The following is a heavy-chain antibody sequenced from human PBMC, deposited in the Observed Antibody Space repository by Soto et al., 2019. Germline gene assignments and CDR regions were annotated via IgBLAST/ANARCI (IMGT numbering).Heavy chain of an antibody. Sequence: QVQLVESGGGLVKPGGSLRLSCAASGFTFSDYYMSWIRQAPGKGLEWVSYINSSSSYTNYADSVKGRFTISRDNAKNSLYLQMNSLRAEDTAVSYGARTIVAAGGRRYFDLWGRGTLVTVSS. CDR2: INSSSSYT. J-gene: IGHJ2*01. D-gene: IGHD6-13*01. V-gene: IGHV3-11*05. CDR3: ARTIVAAGGRRYFDL. CDR1: GFTFSDYY.